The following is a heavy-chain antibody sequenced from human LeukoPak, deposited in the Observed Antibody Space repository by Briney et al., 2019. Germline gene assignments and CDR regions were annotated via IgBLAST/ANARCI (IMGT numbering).Heavy chain of an antibody. CDR2: IYYSGSS. CDR1: GAPISEYY. CDR3: ARLAYYLDSSGYYLYYFDN. J-gene: IGHJ4*02. V-gene: IGHV4-59*12. Sequence: PSETLSLTCTVSGAPISEYYWSWIRQSPGKGLEWIGYIYYSGSSSYNPSLKSRVTISVDTSKNQFSLKLSSVTAADTAVYFCARLAYYLDSSGYYLYYFDNWGQGTPVTVSS. D-gene: IGHD3-22*01.